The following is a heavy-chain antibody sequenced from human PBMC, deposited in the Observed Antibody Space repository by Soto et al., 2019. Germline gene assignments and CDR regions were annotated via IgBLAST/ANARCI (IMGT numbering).Heavy chain of an antibody. V-gene: IGHV4-59*01. CDR2: IYYSGST. Sequence: SETLSLTCTVSGASISVYSWSWIRQPPGKGLEWIGYIYYSGSTNYNPSLKSRVAISVGTSKNQFSLKLSSVTAADTAVYYCARRYGGNFDDRGQGSLVTGSS. D-gene: IGHD1-26*01. CDR1: GASISVYS. CDR3: ARRYGGNFDD. J-gene: IGHJ4*02.